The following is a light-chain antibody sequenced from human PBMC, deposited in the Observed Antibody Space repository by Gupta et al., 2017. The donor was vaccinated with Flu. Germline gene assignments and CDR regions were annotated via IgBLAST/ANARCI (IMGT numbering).Light chain of an antibody. Sequence: ISCRSSQSLLHSNGYNYLDWFLQKPGQSPQLLIYLGSNRASGVPDRFSGSGSGTDFTLKISRVEAEDVGVYYCMQALQTPRTFGQGTKVEIK. V-gene: IGKV2-28*01. CDR1: QSLLHSNGYNY. CDR3: MQALQTPRT. CDR2: LGS. J-gene: IGKJ1*01.